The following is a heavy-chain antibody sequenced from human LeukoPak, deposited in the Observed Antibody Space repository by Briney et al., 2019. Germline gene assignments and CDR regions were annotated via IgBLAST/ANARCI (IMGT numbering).Heavy chain of an antibody. CDR3: ARGPSIVVVPAAYFDY. CDR1: GGSFSGYY. J-gene: IGHJ4*02. CDR2: INHSGST. Sequence: SETLSLTCAVYGGSFSGYYRSWIRQPPGKGLEWIGEINHSGSTNYNPSLKSRVTISVDTSKNQFSLKLSSVTAADTAVYYCARGPSIVVVPAAYFDYWSQGTLVTVSS. D-gene: IGHD2-2*01. V-gene: IGHV4-34*01.